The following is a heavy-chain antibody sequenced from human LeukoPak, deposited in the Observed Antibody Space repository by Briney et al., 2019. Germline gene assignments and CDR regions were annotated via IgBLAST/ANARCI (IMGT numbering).Heavy chain of an antibody. CDR1: GGSISSGGYY. CDR3: AKDPPPIAVADYFDY. D-gene: IGHD6-19*01. CDR2: IYYSGST. V-gene: IGHV4-31*03. Sequence: SETLSLTCTVSGGSISSGGYYWSWIRQHPGKGLEWIGYIYYSGSTYYNPSLKSRVTISVDTSKNQFSLKLSSVTAADTAVYYCAKDPPPIAVADYFDYWGQGTLVTVSS. J-gene: IGHJ4*02.